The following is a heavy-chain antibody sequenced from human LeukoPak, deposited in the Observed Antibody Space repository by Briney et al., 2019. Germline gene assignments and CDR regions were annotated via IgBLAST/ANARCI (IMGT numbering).Heavy chain of an antibody. Sequence: PSETLSLTCTVSNDSISSGDYYWSWIRQPPGKGLEWIGHIYNRGSTYYNPSLKSRVTISVDTSNNQFSLKLTSVTAADTAVYYCARDSMWYYDSSGYYQGDAFDIWGQGTMVTVSS. V-gene: IGHV4-30-4*02. D-gene: IGHD3-22*01. J-gene: IGHJ3*02. CDR3: ARDSMWYYDSSGYYQGDAFDI. CDR1: NDSISSGDYY. CDR2: IYNRGST.